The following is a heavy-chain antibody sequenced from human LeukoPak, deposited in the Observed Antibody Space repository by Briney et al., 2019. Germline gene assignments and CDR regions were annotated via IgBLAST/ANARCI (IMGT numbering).Heavy chain of an antibody. V-gene: IGHV3-23*01. CDR2: ISVGGGST. CDR1: GFTFSSYA. J-gene: IGHJ4*02. CDR3: AKDGGPITIFGVVIKGYFDY. D-gene: IGHD3-3*01. Sequence: PGGSLRLSCAASGFTFSSYAMSWFRRAPGKGLEWVSAISVGGGSTDYADSLKGRFTISRDNSKNTLYLQMNSLRAEDTAVYYCAKDGGPITIFGVVIKGYFDYWGQGTLVTVSS.